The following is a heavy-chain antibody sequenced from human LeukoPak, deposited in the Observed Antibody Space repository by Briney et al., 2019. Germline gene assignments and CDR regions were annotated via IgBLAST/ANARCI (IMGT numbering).Heavy chain of an antibody. CDR3: ARCKRADGWTYFYY. V-gene: IGHV4-59*01. CDR2: IHYSGNT. J-gene: IGHJ4*02. D-gene: IGHD5-24*01. CDR1: GGSTSSYY. Sequence: SETLSLTCTVSGGSTSSYYWGWIRQSPGKGLEWSGNIHYSGNTDHNPPLKSRLTISIDTSKNQFSLRLSSVTAADTAIYYCARCKRADGWTYFYYWGQGTLVTVSS.